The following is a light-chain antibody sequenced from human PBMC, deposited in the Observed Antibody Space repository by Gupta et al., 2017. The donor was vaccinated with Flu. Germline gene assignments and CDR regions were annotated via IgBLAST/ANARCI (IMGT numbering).Light chain of an antibody. CDR2: AAS. V-gene: IGKV3-20*01. Sequence: EIVLTQSPGTLSLSPGERATLCCRASQSGSSSYLAWYQQKPGQAPRLLIYAASSRATGIPDRFSGSGSGTDFTLTISRLEPEDFAVYYCQQYGTSPYTFGQGTKLEIK. CDR3: QQYGTSPYT. J-gene: IGKJ2*01. CDR1: QSGSSSY.